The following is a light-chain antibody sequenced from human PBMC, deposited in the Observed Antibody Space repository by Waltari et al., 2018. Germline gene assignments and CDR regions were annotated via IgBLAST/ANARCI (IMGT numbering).Light chain of an antibody. J-gene: IGKJ4*01. CDR1: QSVRSN. Sequence: EIVMTQSPATLSVSPGERATLSCRASQSVRSNLAWYQQKPGQAPRLLISGAPTRATGIPTRFSGSGSGTDFTLTISSLEPEDFAVYYCQHRGSGVTFGGGTKVEIK. CDR2: GAP. V-gene: IGKV3-15*01. CDR3: QHRGSGVT.